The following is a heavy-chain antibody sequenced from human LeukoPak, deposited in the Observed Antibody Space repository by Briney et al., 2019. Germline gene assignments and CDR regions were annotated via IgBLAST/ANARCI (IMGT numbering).Heavy chain of an antibody. Sequence: PSETLSLTCSVSGGSIRSDSSFWSWIRQPAGTGLEWIGRIYATGNTNYNPSLERRVTISVDTSKNQFSLELTSVTAADTAVYYCARELGSDYGGYSPWGQGTLVTVSS. J-gene: IGHJ5*02. CDR2: IYATGNT. D-gene: IGHD4-23*01. V-gene: IGHV4-61*02. CDR1: GGSIRSDSSF. CDR3: ARELGSDYGGYSP.